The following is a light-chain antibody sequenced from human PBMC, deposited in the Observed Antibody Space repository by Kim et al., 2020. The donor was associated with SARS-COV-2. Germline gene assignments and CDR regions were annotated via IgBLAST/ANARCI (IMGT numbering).Light chain of an antibody. CDR3: QAWDVSTVV. V-gene: IGLV3-1*01. CDR2: QDT. J-gene: IGLJ3*02. CDR1: RLGDKY. Sequence: SYELTQPPSVSVSPGQTANITCSGDRLGDKYVCWYQQRPGQSPILVLYQDTKRPSGIPGRLSGSNSGNTATLTISETEAMDEAEYYCQAWDVSTVVFGGGTQLTVL.